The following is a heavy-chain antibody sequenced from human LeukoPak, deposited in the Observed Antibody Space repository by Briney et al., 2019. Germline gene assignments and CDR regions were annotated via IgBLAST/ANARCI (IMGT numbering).Heavy chain of an antibody. CDR1: GFTFSSYA. CDR2: ISYDGSNK. V-gene: IGHV3-30-3*01. Sequence: GRSLRLSCAASGFTFSSYAMHWVRQAPGKGLEWVAVISYDGSNKYYADSVKGRFTISRDNSKNTLYLQMNSLRAEDTAVYYCARGTTLKTYYYDSSATFDYWGRGTLVTVSS. D-gene: IGHD3-22*01. CDR3: ARGTTLKTYYYDSSATFDY. J-gene: IGHJ4*02.